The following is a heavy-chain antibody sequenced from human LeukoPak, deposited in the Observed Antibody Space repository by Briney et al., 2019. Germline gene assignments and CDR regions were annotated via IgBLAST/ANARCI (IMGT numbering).Heavy chain of an antibody. Sequence: ASVKVSCKASGYTLTIYYIHWVRQAPGQGLECMGIISPSGTITSYAQKFQGRVTMTSGMSTRTVYMELSSLRSEDTAVYYCARVRDGYNDAYDIWGRGTMVTVSS. J-gene: IGHJ3*02. CDR2: ISPSGTIT. CDR3: ARVRDGYNDAYDI. V-gene: IGHV1-46*01. D-gene: IGHD5-24*01. CDR1: GYTLTIYY.